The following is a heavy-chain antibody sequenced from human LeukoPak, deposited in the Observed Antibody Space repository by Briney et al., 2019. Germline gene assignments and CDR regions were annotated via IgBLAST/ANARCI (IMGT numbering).Heavy chain of an antibody. J-gene: IGHJ5*02. CDR2: IYSGGST. Sequence: PGGSLRLSCAASGFTVSSNYMSWVRQAPGKGLEWVSVIYSGGSTYYADSVKGRFTISRDNSKNTLYLQMNSLSAEDTAVYYCARAYQPLGWFDPWGQGTLVTVSS. CDR3: ARAYQPLGWFDP. D-gene: IGHD3-16*01. CDR1: GFTVSSNY. V-gene: IGHV3-66*02.